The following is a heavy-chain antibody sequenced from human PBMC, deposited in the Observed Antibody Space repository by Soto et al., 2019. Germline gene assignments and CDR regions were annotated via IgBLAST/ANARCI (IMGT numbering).Heavy chain of an antibody. CDR2: ISYGGSNK. V-gene: IGHV3-30*18. Sequence: GGSLRLSCAASGFTFSSYGMHWVRQAPGKGLEWAAVISYGGSNKYYADSVKCRFTISRDNSKNTLYLQMNSLRAEDTAVYYCAKDWGRVTVGRVSVKYGMDVWGQGTTVTISS. CDR1: GFTFSSYG. D-gene: IGHD3-16*02. CDR3: AKDWGRVTVGRVSVKYGMDV. J-gene: IGHJ6*02.